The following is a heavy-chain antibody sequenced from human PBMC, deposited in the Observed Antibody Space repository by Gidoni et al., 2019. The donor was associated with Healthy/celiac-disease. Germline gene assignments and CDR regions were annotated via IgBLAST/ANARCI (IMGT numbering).Heavy chain of an antibody. CDR3: TVGLGVPPYIVVVVAATDYFQH. CDR2: IKSRTDGGTT. V-gene: IGHV3-15*01. CDR1: GFPFHTPR. J-gene: IGHJ1*01. D-gene: IGHD2-15*01. Sequence: EVQLVESGGGLVTPGVSLRFSCAASGFPFHTPRMRWVRQAPGKGLEWGDRIKSRTDGGTTDYAAPVKGRFTISRDDSKNTLYLQMNSLKTEDTAVYYCTVGLGVPPYIVVVVAATDYFQHWGQGTLVTVSS.